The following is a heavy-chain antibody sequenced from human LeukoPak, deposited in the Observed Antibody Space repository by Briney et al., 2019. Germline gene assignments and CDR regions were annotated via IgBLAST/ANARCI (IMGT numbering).Heavy chain of an antibody. V-gene: IGHV1-18*04. CDR1: GYTFTRYG. CDR2: ISAYNGNT. D-gene: IGHD2-2*01. Sequence: GASVKVSCKASGYTFTRYGISWERQAPGQGLEWMGWISAYNGNTNYAQKLQGRVTMTTDTSTSTAYMELRSLRSDDTAVYYCARDFLGYCSSTSCYGGDYWGQGTLVTVSS. J-gene: IGHJ4*02. CDR3: ARDFLGYCSSTSCYGGDY.